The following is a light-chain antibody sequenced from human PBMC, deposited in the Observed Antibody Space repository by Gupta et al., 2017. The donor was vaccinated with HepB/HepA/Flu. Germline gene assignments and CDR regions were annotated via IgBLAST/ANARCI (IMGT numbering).Light chain of an antibody. CDR3: CSYAGRYMYV. CDR1: SSDVGGHNY. V-gene: IGLV2-11*01. J-gene: IGLJ1*01. Sequence: HSALTQPPSVSGPPGPSVTISCTGTSSDVGGHNYVSWYQQHPGKAPKVIVDGRSMRAAGVPDRFSGSKSGNTASLTIAGLQAEDEADYYCCSYAGRYMYVFGTGTKVTVL. CDR2: GRS.